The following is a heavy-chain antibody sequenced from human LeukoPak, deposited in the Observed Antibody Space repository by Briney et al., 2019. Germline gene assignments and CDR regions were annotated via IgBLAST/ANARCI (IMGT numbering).Heavy chain of an antibody. CDR1: GFTFSSYS. CDR3: AKLLNRDTAMVKDY. J-gene: IGHJ4*02. D-gene: IGHD5-18*01. CDR2: IRYDGSNK. Sequence: PGGSLRLSCAASGFTFSSYSMNWVRQAPGKGLEWVAFIRYDGSNKYYADSVKGRFTISRDNSKNTLYLQMNSLRAEDTAVYYCAKLLNRDTAMVKDYWGQGTLVTVSS. V-gene: IGHV3-30*02.